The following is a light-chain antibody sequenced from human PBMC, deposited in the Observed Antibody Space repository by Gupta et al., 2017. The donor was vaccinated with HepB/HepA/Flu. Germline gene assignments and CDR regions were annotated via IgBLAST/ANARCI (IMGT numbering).Light chain of an antibody. CDR3: QHYKNWPR. CDR2: DAS. Sequence: EIVMTQSPANLSASPGERATLSCRASQRVSSNLAWYQQKPGQAPRLLIYDASTRATGIPARFSGSGSGTEFTLTISSLQSEDFAVYYCQHYKNWPRFGGGTKVEIK. CDR1: QRVSSN. V-gene: IGKV3-15*01. J-gene: IGKJ4*01.